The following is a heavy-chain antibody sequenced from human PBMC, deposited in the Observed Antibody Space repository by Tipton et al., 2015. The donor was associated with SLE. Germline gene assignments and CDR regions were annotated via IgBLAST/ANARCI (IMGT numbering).Heavy chain of an antibody. CDR2: IGSSGSII. D-gene: IGHD2/OR15-2a*01. V-gene: IGHV3-11*04. Sequence: SLRLSCAASGFTFSDYYMSWIRQAPGKGLEWVSYIGSSGSIIHYADSVKGRFTISRDNAKSSLYLQMNSLRAEDTAVYYCATLSSLGYYYGMDVWGQGTTVTVSS. J-gene: IGHJ6*02. CDR1: GFTFSDYY. CDR3: ATLSSLGYYYGMDV.